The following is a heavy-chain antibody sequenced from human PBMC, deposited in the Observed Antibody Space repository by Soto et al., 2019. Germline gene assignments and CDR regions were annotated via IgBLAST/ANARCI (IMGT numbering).Heavy chain of an antibody. V-gene: IGHV4-39*01. J-gene: IGHJ5*02. CDR2: IYYSGST. Sequence: QLQLRESGPGLVKPSETLSLTCTVSGGSIGYSNYYWRWIRQPPGKALEWIRTIYYSGSTYYNPSLKSRVTMSVDTSKNQFSLKMTSVAAADTAVYYCAKLVVTTSSWFDPWGQGTLVTVSS. CDR3: AKLVVTTSSWFDP. CDR1: GGSIGYSNYY. D-gene: IGHD2-21*01.